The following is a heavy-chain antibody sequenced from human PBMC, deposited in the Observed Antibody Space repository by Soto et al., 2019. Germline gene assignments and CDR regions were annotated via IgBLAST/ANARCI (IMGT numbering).Heavy chain of an antibody. Sequence: SETMSVTCTVAGGYISSYCWSWIRQPTGKGLEWIGYIYYSGSTNYNPSLKSRVTISVDTSQNQFSLILSSVTAADTAVYYCAREPAGPYSSSSGVDYWGQGTLVTVSS. J-gene: IGHJ4*02. D-gene: IGHD6-6*01. CDR3: AREPAGPYSSSSGVDY. V-gene: IGHV4-59*12. CDR2: IYYSGST. CDR1: GGYISSYC.